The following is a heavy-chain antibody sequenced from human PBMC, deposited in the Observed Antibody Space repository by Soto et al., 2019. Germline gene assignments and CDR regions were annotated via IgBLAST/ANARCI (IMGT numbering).Heavy chain of an antibody. J-gene: IGHJ3*02. Sequence: SETLSLTCSVSGVSISSSSYYWGWIRQPPGKGLEWIGSIYYSGTTFHNPSLKSRVSISVDTSKNHFSLNLTSVTAADTAVYYCARQGTRLRPIITTVAPRTFDMWGQGTTVTVSS. CDR1: GVSISSSSYY. CDR2: IYYSGTT. V-gene: IGHV4-39*01. D-gene: IGHD3-10*01. CDR3: ARQGTRLRPIITTVAPRTFDM.